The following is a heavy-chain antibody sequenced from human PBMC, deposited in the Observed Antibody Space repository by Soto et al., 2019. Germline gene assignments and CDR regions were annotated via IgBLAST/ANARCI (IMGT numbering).Heavy chain of an antibody. J-gene: IGHJ3*02. Sequence: GASVKVSCKVSGYTLTELSMHWVRQAPGKGLEWVGGFDPEDGETIYAQKFQGRVTMTEDTSTDIAYMELSSLRSEDTAVYYCATGGSSGYYYWGAFDIWGQGTMVTVSS. CDR3: ATGGSSGYYYWGAFDI. V-gene: IGHV1-24*01. D-gene: IGHD3-22*01. CDR1: GYTLTELS. CDR2: FDPEDGET.